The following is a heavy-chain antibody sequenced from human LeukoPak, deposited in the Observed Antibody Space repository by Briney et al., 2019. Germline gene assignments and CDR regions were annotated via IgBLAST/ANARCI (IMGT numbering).Heavy chain of an antibody. CDR3: AKAPGDYEYFQH. CDR1: GFTFDDHA. J-gene: IGHJ1*01. Sequence: PGRSLRLSCAGSGFTFDDHAMHWVRQAPGKGLEWVSGISWNSGSIGYADSVKGRFTISRDNAKNSLYLQMNSLRAEDTALYYRAKAPGDYEYFQHWGQGTLVTVST. CDR2: ISWNSGSI. V-gene: IGHV3-9*01. D-gene: IGHD4-17*01.